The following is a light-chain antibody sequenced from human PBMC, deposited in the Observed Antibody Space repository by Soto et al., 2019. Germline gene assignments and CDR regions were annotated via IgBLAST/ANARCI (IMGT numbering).Light chain of an antibody. CDR3: HQRSNWPQT. V-gene: IGKV3-11*01. Sequence: EIVLTQSPATLSLSPGERATLSCRASQSVSSYLAWYQQKPGQAPRLLIYDASNRATDIPARFSGSGSGTDFTLTISSLEPEDFAVYYCHQRSNWPQTFGQWTKLEIK. J-gene: IGKJ2*01. CDR1: QSVSSY. CDR2: DAS.